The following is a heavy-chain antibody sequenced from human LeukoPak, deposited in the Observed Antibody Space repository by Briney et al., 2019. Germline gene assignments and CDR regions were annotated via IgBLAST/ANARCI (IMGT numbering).Heavy chain of an antibody. CDR1: GFTFSSYA. CDR3: ARGTLVTALPFDY. Sequence: GGSLRLSCAASGFTFSSYAMHWVRQAPGKGLEWVAVISYEGSNKYYADSVKGRFTISRGNSKNTLYLQMNSLRAEDTAVYYCARGTLVTALPFDYWGQGTLVTVSS. CDR2: ISYEGSNK. V-gene: IGHV3-30-3*01. J-gene: IGHJ4*02. D-gene: IGHD3-9*01.